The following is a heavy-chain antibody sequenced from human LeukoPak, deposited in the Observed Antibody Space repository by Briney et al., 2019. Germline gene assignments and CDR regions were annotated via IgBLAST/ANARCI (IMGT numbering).Heavy chain of an antibody. J-gene: IGHJ6*02. CDR3: ARDKAAYCGGDCYSGGMDV. Sequence: GGSLRLSCAASGFTFSSYWVSWVRQARGKGLEWVANIKQDGSEKYYVDSVKGRFTISRDNAKTSLYLQMNSLRAEDTAVYYCARDKAAYCGGDCYSGGMDVWGQGTTVTVPS. CDR1: GFTFSSYW. CDR2: IKQDGSEK. V-gene: IGHV3-7*01. D-gene: IGHD2-21*02.